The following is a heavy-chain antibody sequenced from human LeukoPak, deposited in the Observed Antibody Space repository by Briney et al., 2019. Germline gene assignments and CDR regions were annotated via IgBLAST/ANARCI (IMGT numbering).Heavy chain of an antibody. CDR1: GLTFSNYW. CDR3: ASLTSQYDY. Sequence: GGSLRLSCAASGLTFSNYWMQWVRQAPGKGLVWVSRINNYGSITTYADSVKGRFTISRDNAKNTLYLQMNSLRVEDTAVYYCASLTSQYDYWGLGTLVTVSS. J-gene: IGHJ4*02. CDR2: INNYGSIT. V-gene: IGHV3-74*03. D-gene: IGHD3-10*01.